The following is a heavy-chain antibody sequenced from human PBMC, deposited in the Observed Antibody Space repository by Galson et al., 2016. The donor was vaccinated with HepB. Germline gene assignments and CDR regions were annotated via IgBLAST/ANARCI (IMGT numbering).Heavy chain of an antibody. Sequence: SLRLSCAASGFTFSDYYMSWIRQAPGKGLEWVTYISSSGSYTYYADSVKGRFTISRDNAKNSLYLQLNSLRVEDTAVYYCARERDYGDCVVFDYWGQGSLATVSS. CDR2: ISSSGSYT. D-gene: IGHD4-17*01. CDR1: GFTFSDYY. J-gene: IGHJ4*02. CDR3: ARERDYGDCVVFDY. V-gene: IGHV3-11*06.